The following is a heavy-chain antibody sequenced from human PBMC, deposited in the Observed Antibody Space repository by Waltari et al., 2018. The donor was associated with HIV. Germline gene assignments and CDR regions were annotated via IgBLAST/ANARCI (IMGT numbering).Heavy chain of an antibody. CDR2: SKYDGSSA. CDR3: ARVEVVISSPWYWYFDL. J-gene: IGHJ2*01. D-gene: IGHD3-3*01. CDR1: GFIFSSYW. V-gene: IGHV3-74*01. Sequence: EVQLVESGGGLVQPGGSLRLSCAATGFIFSSYWMHWVRQVPGKGLVGFSRSKYDGSSATYADSVKGRFTISRDNAKKTLYLQMNSLRAEDTAVYYCARVEVVISSPWYWYFDLWGRGTLVTVSS.